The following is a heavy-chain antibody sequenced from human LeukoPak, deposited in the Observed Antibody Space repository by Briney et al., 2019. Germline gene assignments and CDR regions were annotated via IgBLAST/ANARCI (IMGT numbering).Heavy chain of an antibody. CDR1: GFTVSSNY. CDR2: IYSGGST. CDR3: ARQYCSGGSCYLDYFDY. D-gene: IGHD2-15*01. Sequence: PGGSLRLSCAAPGFTVSSNYTSRVRPAPGEGLEWGSVIYSGGSTYYADSVKGRFTISRHNSKNTLYLQMNSLRAEDTAVYYCARQYCSGGSCYLDYFDYWGQGTLVTVSS. J-gene: IGHJ4*02. V-gene: IGHV3-53*04.